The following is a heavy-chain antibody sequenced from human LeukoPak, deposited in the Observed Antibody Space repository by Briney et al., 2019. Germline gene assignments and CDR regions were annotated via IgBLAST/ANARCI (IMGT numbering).Heavy chain of an antibody. V-gene: IGHV1-46*01. CDR1: GYTFTGYY. CDR3: ARADYYDFWSGSRGGWFDP. CDR2: INPSGGST. D-gene: IGHD3-3*01. J-gene: IGHJ5*02. Sequence: ASVKVSCKASGYTFTGYYMHWVRQAPGQGLEWMGIINPSGGSTSYAQKFQGRVTMTRDTSTSTVYMELSSLRSEDTAVYYCARADYYDFWSGSRGGWFDPWGQGTLVTVSS.